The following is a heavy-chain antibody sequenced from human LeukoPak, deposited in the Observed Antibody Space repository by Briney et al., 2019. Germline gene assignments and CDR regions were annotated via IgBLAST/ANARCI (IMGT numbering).Heavy chain of an antibody. D-gene: IGHD3-22*01. V-gene: IGHV4-59*12. CDR1: GGSISSYY. J-gene: IGHJ4*02. CDR3: ALYVYDTSAYYSSFH. CDR2: IYYSGST. Sequence: SETLSLTCSVSGGSISSYYWSWIRQPPGKGLEWIGYIYYSGSTNYNPSLKSRVTISVDTSKNQFSLKVRSATAADTAMYYCALYVYDTSAYYSSFHWGRGTLVTVSS.